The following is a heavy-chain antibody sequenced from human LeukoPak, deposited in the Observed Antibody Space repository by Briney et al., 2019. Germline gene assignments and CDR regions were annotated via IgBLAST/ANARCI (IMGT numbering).Heavy chain of an antibody. Sequence: SETLSLTCAVYGGSFSGYYWSWIRQPPGKGLEWIGEINHSGSTNYNPSLKSRVTISVDTSKNQFSLKLSSVTAADTAVYYCARGVSGGELSNWGQGTLATVSS. CDR2: INHSGST. J-gene: IGHJ4*02. CDR1: GGSFSGYY. V-gene: IGHV4-34*01. CDR3: ARGVSGGELSN. D-gene: IGHD3-16*02.